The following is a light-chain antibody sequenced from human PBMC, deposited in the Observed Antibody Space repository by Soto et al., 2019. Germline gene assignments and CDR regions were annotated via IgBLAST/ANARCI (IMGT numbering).Light chain of an antibody. Sequence: EIVLTQSPGTLSLSPGERATLSCRASQTISTNLAWYQQKPGQAPKVLIYRASSRATGIPDRFSGSGSGTDFTLTISRLEPEDFAVYYCQQYGSSPLTFGGGTKVDI. J-gene: IGKJ4*01. CDR1: QTISTN. CDR3: QQYGSSPLT. V-gene: IGKV3-20*01. CDR2: RAS.